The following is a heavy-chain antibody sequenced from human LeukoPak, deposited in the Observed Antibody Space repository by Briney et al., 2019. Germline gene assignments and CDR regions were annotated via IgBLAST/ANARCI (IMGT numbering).Heavy chain of an antibody. CDR3: AGGSSGWFEMRDYFDY. J-gene: IGHJ4*02. Sequence: PSQTLSLTCTVSGCTISSGSYYWSCIRQPAGKGLEWIGRVYASERTNYNTTLKSRVTISVDTSKNQFTQKLSSVTAADTAVYYGAGGSSGWFEMRDYFDYWGQGTLVTVSS. V-gene: IGHV4-61*02. CDR1: GCTISSGSYY. CDR2: VYASERT. D-gene: IGHD6-19*01.